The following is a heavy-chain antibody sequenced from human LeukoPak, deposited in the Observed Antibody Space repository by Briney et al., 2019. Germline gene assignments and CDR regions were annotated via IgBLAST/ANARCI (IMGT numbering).Heavy chain of an antibody. Sequence: GASVKVSCKASGYTFTSYYMHWVRQAPGQGLEWMGIINPSGGSTSYAQKFQGRVTMTRDMSTSTVYMELSSLRSEDTAVYYCARGGGAMGFWSGYGDYYYYMDVWGKGTTVTVSS. CDR2: INPSGGST. CDR3: ARGGGAMGFWSGYGDYYYYMDV. CDR1: GYTFTSYY. J-gene: IGHJ6*03. D-gene: IGHD3-3*01. V-gene: IGHV1-46*01.